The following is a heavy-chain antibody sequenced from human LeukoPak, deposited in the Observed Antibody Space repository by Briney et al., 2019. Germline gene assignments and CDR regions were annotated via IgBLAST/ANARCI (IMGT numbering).Heavy chain of an antibody. CDR1: GFTFSSYS. D-gene: IGHD1-26*01. V-gene: IGHV3-21*01. CDR2: ISSDSSYT. Sequence: PGGSLRLSCAASGFTFSSYSMNWVRQAPGKGLEWVSSISSDSSYTDYADSLKGRFTISRDNAKNSLYLQMNSLKVEDTAVYCARDSMDLQWEGYWGQGTLVTVSS. CDR3: ARDSMDLQWEGY. J-gene: IGHJ4*02.